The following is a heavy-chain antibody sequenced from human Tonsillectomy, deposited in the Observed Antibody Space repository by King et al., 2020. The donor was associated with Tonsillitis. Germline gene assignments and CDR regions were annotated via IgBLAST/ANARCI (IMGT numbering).Heavy chain of an antibody. V-gene: IGHV3-48*03. J-gene: IGHJ4*02. CDR2: IGTIGSTI. CDR3: ARMIGVLDY. CDR1: GFTISTYE. D-gene: IGHD3-22*01. Sequence: VQLVESGGGLVQPGGSLRLSCAASGFTISTYEINWVRQAPGKGLEWISYIGTIGSTIYHADSVRGRFTISRDNAKNSLYLQMNSLRAEDTAIYYCARMIGVLDYWGQGTLVTVSS.